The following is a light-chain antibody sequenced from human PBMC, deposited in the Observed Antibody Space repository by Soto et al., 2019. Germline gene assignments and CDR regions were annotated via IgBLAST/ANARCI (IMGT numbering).Light chain of an antibody. CDR2: DAS. CDR3: QQYSDLPYT. V-gene: IGKV3-20*01. CDR1: QRVSSRN. J-gene: IGKJ2*01. Sequence: EIVLTQSPGTLSLSPRERATLSCRASQRVSSRNLAWYQQKPGQASRLLIYDASSTATGIPDRFSGSGSVTEFTLTINRLEPEDFAVYFCQQYSDLPYTFGQGTKLEVK.